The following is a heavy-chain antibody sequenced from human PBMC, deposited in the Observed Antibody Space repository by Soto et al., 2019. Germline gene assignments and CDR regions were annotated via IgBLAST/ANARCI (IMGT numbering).Heavy chain of an antibody. D-gene: IGHD6-13*01. J-gene: IGHJ4*02. CDR1: GFTFSNYA. CDR3: AKDQGGSWYENEY. CDR2: ISGSGGST. Sequence: GGSLRLSCAASGFTFSNYAVTWVRQAPGKGLEWVSTISGSGGSTYYADSVKGRFTISRDNSKNTLYLQMNSLRAEDTAVYYSAKDQGGSWYENEYWGQGTLVTVSS. V-gene: IGHV3-23*01.